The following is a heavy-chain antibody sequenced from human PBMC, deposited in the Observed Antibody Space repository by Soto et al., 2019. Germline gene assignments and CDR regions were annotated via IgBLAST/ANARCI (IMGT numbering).Heavy chain of an antibody. CDR1: GFTFSSYG. D-gene: IGHD5-12*01. CDR3: GRDGGRRDGYNYRAFDI. J-gene: IGHJ3*02. V-gene: IGHV3-33*01. CDR2: IWYDGSYK. Sequence: QVQLVEFGGGMVQPGRSLRLSCAASGFTFSSYGMHWVRQAPGKGLEWVAVIWYDGSYKYYVDSVKGRFTIARDNSKNSLYLQMNSLSAEDTAVYYCGRDGGRRDGYNYRAFDIWGQGTMVTVSS.